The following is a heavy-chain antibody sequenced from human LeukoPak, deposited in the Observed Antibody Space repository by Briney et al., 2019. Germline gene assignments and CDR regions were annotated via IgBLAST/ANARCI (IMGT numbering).Heavy chain of an antibody. D-gene: IGHD5-24*01. J-gene: IGHJ4*02. CDR2: INPNSGGT. V-gene: IGHV1-2*02. CDR1: GYTFTGYY. Sequence: ASVKVSCKASGYTFTGYYIHWVRQAPGQGLEWMGWINPNSGGTNSAQKFQGRVTMTRDTSISTAYMELSRLKSDDTAVYYCAATELPFDNWGQGTLVTVSS. CDR3: AATELPFDN.